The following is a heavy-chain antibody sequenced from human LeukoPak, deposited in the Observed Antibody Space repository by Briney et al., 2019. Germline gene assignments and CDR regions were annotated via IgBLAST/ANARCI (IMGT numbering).Heavy chain of an antibody. CDR2: MSYVGSTG. V-gene: IGHV3-30*01. D-gene: IGHD3-22*01. CDR3: VRNYYSTGYYSENGLDS. CDR1: GFTFSRYV. Sequence: GGSLRLSCAASGFTFSRYVMHWVRQAPGMGLEWVALMSYVGSTGYYADSVKGRFTISRDSSKNTLFLQMNSLRAEDTAVYYCVRNYYSTGYYSENGLDSWGQGTLVTVSS. J-gene: IGHJ4*02.